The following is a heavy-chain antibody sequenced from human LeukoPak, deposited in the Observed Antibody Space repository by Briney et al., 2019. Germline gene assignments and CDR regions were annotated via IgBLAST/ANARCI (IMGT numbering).Heavy chain of an antibody. V-gene: IGHV4-4*07. D-gene: IGHD2-2*01. CDR2: IHTTGST. CDR3: AREGDRDDVVVVAAALDF. Sequence: SETLSLTCTVSNGSIGTYYWTWIRQSAGKGLEWIGLIHTTGSTNYNPSLTSRVTMSVDKSKNQFSLRITSVTAADTAVYYCAREGDRDDVVVVAAALDFWGQGTLVTVSS. J-gene: IGHJ4*02. CDR1: NGSIGTYY.